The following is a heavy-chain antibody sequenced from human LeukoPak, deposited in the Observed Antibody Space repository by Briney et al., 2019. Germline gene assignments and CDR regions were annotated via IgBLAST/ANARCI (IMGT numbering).Heavy chain of an antibody. V-gene: IGHV4-4*07. Sequence: SETLSLTCTVSGGSIGTYYWSWIRQPAGKGLEWIGRIYTRGSTNYNHSLKSRVTMSVDTSKNQFSLKLISVTAADTAVYYCVRGDDYGDFKNWGQGTLVTVSS. J-gene: IGHJ1*01. CDR2: IYTRGST. CDR3: VRGDDYGDFKN. CDR1: GGSIGTYY. D-gene: IGHD4-17*01.